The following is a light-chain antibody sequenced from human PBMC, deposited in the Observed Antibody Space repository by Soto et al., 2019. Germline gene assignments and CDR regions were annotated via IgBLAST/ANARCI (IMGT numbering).Light chain of an antibody. J-gene: IGKJ1*01. Sequence: EIVLPQSPSPVSLSPGERATLSCMASQSVSSYLAWYQQKPGQAPRLLIYGASSRATGIPDRFSGSGSGTDFTLTISRLEPEDFAVYHCQQDGSLSWTFGQGSKVDIK. CDR1: QSVSSY. CDR2: GAS. CDR3: QQDGSLSWT. V-gene: IGKV3-20*01.